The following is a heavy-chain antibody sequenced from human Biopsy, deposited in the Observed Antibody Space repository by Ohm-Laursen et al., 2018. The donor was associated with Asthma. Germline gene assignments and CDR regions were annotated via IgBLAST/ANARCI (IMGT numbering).Heavy chain of an antibody. J-gene: IGHJ4*02. Sequence: SLRLSCAASGFAVSRDHMFWFRQAPGKGLERVSEIYSGGSSHTADSVRGRFTISRDYSKNTLYLQMHSLRAEDTAVYYCARGDSSNWSHYYFDYWGQGTLVTVSS. CDR3: ARGDSSNWSHYYFDY. CDR2: IYSGGSS. D-gene: IGHD3-22*01. V-gene: IGHV3-53*01. CDR1: GFAVSRDH.